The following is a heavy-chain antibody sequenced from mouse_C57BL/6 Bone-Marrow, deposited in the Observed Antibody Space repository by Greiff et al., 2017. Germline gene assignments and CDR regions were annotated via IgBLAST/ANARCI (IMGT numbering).Heavy chain of an antibody. Sequence: VQVVESGAELVRPGTSVKMSCKASGYTFTNYWIGWAKQRPGHGLEWIGDIYPGGGYTNYNEKFKGKATLTADKSSSTAYMQFSSLTSEDSAIYYCARIYYDYDGFDYWGQGTTLTVSS. V-gene: IGHV1-63*01. J-gene: IGHJ2*01. D-gene: IGHD2-4*01. CDR3: ARIYYDYDGFDY. CDR2: IYPGGGYT. CDR1: GYTFTNYW.